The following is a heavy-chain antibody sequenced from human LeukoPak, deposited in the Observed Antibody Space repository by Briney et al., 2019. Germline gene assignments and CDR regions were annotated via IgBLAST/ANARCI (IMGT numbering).Heavy chain of an antibody. CDR1: GGSISRYY. CDR2: IYTSGST. V-gene: IGHV4-4*07. D-gene: IGHD4-23*01. J-gene: IGHJ3*02. Sequence: SETLSLTCSVSGGSISRYYWSWIRQPAGKGLEWIGRIYTSGSTNYNPSLKSRVTMSVDTSKNQFSLKLSSVTAADTAVYYCASSDYGGNPYAFDIWGQGTMVTVSS. CDR3: ASSDYGGNPYAFDI.